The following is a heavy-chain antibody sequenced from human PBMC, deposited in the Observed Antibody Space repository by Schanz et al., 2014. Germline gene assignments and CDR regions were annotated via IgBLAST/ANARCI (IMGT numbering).Heavy chain of an antibody. J-gene: IGHJ3*02. CDR1: GFIFDNYA. CDR3: ARENLNWEAFDI. Sequence: EVQLVESGGGLVKPGGSLRLSCVASGFIFDNYAMNWVRRAPGKGLEWVASISSGSTFEYYADSVMGRFTISRDNAKNTLYLQMNTLRGEDTAVYYCARENLNWEAFDIWGQGTVVTVSS. CDR2: ISSGSTFE. V-gene: IGHV3-21*04. D-gene: IGHD7-27*01.